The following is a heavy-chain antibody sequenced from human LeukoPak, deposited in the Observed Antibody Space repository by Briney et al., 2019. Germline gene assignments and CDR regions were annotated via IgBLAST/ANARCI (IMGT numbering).Heavy chain of an antibody. J-gene: IGHJ4*02. CDR2: IYYSGST. Sequence: PSQTLSLTCTVSGGSISSGDYYWSWIRQPPGKGLEWIGYIYYSGSTYYNPSLKSRVTISVDTSKNQFSLKLSSVTAADTAVYYCASGPSSGGYSYGLNYWGQGTLVTVSS. CDR3: ASGPSSGGYSYGLNY. CDR1: GGSISSGDYY. V-gene: IGHV4-30-4*01. D-gene: IGHD5-18*01.